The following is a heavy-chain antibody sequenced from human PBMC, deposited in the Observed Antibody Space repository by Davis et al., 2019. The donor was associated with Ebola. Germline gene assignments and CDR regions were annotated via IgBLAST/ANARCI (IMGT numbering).Heavy chain of an antibody. Sequence: ASVKVSCKASGYTFTGYYMHWVRQAPGQGLEWMGRINPNSGGTNYAQKFQGRVTMTRDTYISTAYMELSRLRSDDTAVYYCARKPITIFGVAYGMDVWGKGTTVTVSS. V-gene: IGHV1-2*06. CDR1: GYTFTGYY. CDR2: INPNSGGT. J-gene: IGHJ6*04. D-gene: IGHD3-3*01. CDR3: ARKPITIFGVAYGMDV.